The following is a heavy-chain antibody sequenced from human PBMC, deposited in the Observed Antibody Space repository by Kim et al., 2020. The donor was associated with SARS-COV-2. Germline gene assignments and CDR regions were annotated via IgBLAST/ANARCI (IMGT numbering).Heavy chain of an antibody. CDR1: GGSISSYY. V-gene: IGHV4-59*13. D-gene: IGHD6-13*01. Sequence: SETLSLTCTVSGGSISSYYWSWIRQPPGKGLEWIGYIYYSGSTNYNTSLKSRVTISVDTSKNQFSLKLSSVTAADTAVYYCASTSPRYLSSWYENTFAYWGQRTRVPVS. J-gene: IGHJ4*02. CDR2: IYYSGST. CDR3: ASTSPRYLSSWYENTFAY.